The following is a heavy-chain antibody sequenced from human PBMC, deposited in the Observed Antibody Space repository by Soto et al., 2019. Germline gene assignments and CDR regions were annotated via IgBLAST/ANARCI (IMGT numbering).Heavy chain of an antibody. CDR2: INHSGST. Sequence: SETLSLTCAVYGGSFSGYYWSWIRQPPGKGLEWIGEINHSGSTNYNPSLKSRVTISVDTSKNQFSLKLSSVTAADTAVYYCARVVTTVTTGMDVWGKGTTVTVSS. V-gene: IGHV4-34*01. D-gene: IGHD4-4*01. CDR1: GGSFSGYY. J-gene: IGHJ6*03. CDR3: ARVVTTVTTGMDV.